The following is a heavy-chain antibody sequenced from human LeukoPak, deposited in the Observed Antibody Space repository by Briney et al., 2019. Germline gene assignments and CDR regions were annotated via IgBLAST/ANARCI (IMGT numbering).Heavy chain of an antibody. CDR1: GFTFSSYS. D-gene: IGHD6-25*01. Sequence: GGSLRLSCAASGFTFSSYSMTWVRQAPGKGLEWISGISGSGSSTYYADSVKGRFTISRDNFKNTLYLQMSSLRAEDTAVYYCAKGKRLLDYWGQGTLVTVSS. V-gene: IGHV3-23*01. CDR2: ISGSGSST. J-gene: IGHJ4*02. CDR3: AKGKRLLDY.